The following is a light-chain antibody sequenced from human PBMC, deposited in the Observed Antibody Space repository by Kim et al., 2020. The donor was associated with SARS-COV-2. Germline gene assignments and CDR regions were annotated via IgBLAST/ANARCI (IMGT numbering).Light chain of an antibody. CDR2: EAS. Sequence: DIQMTQSPSSVSASVGDRVTITCRASQDISSWLGWYQQKPGKAPKVLIYEASNLQSGVPSRFSGSGSGTEFTLTINSLQPEDFATYFCQQTHSFPFTFGGGTKVDVK. V-gene: IGKV1D-12*01. CDR1: QDISSW. J-gene: IGKJ4*01. CDR3: QQTHSFPFT.